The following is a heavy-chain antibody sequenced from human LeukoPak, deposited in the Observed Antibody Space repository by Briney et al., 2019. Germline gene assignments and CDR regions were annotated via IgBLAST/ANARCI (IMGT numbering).Heavy chain of an antibody. CDR2: IYSGGST. V-gene: IGHV3-53*01. D-gene: IGHD3-16*01. Sequence: GGSLRLSCAASGFTFSSYSMNWVRQAPGKGLEWVSVIYSGGSTYYADSVKGRFTISRDNSKNTLYLQMNSLRAEDTAVYYCARAPHRGSPAGAFDIWGQGTMVTVSS. CDR3: ARAPHRGSPAGAFDI. J-gene: IGHJ3*02. CDR1: GFTFSSYS.